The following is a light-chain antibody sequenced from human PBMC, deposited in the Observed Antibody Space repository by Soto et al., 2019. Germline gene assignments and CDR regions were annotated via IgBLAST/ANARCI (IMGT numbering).Light chain of an antibody. CDR2: AAS. CDR3: QQYYSYPSIT. CDR1: QGISSY. Sequence: AIRMTQSPASFSASTGDRVTITCRASQGISSYLAWYQQKPEKAPKLLIYAASTLQSGVPSRFSGSGSGSDFTLTISCLQSEDFATYYYQQYYSYPSITFGQGTRLDIK. J-gene: IGKJ5*01. V-gene: IGKV1-8*01.